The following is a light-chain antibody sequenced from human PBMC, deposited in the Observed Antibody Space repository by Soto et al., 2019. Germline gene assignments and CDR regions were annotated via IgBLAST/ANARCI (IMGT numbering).Light chain of an antibody. CDR3: QQRSSWPLT. CDR1: QSVSRY. J-gene: IGKJ4*01. V-gene: IGKV3-11*01. Sequence: EIVMTQSPATLSFSAGERVTLSYRASQSVSRYLAWYQQKPGQAPRLVIYDESNRATGIPARFSGSGSGTDFTLTISSLEPEDFAVYYCQQRSSWPLTFGGGTKVDIK. CDR2: DES.